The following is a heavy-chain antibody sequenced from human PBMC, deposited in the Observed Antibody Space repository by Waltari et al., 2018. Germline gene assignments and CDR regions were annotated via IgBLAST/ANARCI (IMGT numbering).Heavy chain of an antibody. CDR2: MNPDIGTT. D-gene: IGHD2-21*01. Sequence: QVQLVQSGAEATKPGASPTVSCTASGSTFTDSDTNLGRLATGQGLEWMGWMNPDIGTTGFAEKFQGRLAMTRDTSTSTAYLELSGLTSDDTAVYFCATSIAPPEDYIYHGLDVWGQGTTVTVS. J-gene: IGHJ6*02. CDR1: GSTFTDSD. V-gene: IGHV1-8*02. CDR3: ATSIAPPEDYIYHGLDV.